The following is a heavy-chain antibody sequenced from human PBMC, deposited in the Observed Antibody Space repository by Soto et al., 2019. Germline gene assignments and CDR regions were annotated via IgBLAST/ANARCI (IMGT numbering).Heavy chain of an antibody. CDR1: GYTFTSYY. D-gene: IGHD3-22*01. CDR3: ARDFEATMIVVVPGY. V-gene: IGHV1-46*01. J-gene: IGHJ4*02. Sequence: QVQLVQSGAEVKKPGASVKVSCKASGYTFTSYYMHWVRQAPEQGLEWMGIINPSGGSTSYAQKFQGRVTMTRDTSTSTVYMELSSLRSEDTAVYYCARDFEATMIVVVPGYWGQGTLVTVSS. CDR2: INPSGGST.